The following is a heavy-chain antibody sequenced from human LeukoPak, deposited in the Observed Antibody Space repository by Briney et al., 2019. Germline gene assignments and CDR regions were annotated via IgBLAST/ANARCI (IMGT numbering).Heavy chain of an antibody. Sequence: ASVKVSCKASGGTFSSYAISWVRQAPGQGLEWMGWINPNSGGTNYAQKFQGWVTMTRDTSISTAYMELSRLRSDDTAVYYCARDDGYSYGHDYWGQGTLVTVSS. CDR3: ARDDGYSYGHDY. CDR1: GGTFSSYA. J-gene: IGHJ4*02. V-gene: IGHV1-2*04. D-gene: IGHD5-18*01. CDR2: INPNSGGT.